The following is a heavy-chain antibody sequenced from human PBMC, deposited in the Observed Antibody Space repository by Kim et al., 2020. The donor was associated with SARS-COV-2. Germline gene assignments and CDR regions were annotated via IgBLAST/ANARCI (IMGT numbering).Heavy chain of an antibody. CDR1: GFTFSDYY. CDR3: ARDRDRLWFGDASFDY. CDR2: ISSSGSTI. J-gene: IGHJ4*02. Sequence: GGSLRLSCAASGFTFSDYYMSWIRQAPGKGLEWVSYISSSGSTIYYADSVKGRFTISRDNAKNSLYLQMNSLRAEDTAVYYCARDRDRLWFGDASFDYWGQGTLVTVSS. D-gene: IGHD3-10*01. V-gene: IGHV3-11*01.